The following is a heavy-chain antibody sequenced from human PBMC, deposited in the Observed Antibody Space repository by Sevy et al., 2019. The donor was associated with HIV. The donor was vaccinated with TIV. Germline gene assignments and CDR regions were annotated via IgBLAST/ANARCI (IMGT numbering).Heavy chain of an antibody. Sequence: GGSLRLSCAASGFTFSSHAMSWVRQAPGKGLEWVSAISDSGTTTYYEDSVKGRFTISRDNSKNTLYLQMDGLRAEDTAIYYCARAFTGGYQQPFDYWGQGTLGTVSS. D-gene: IGHD1-26*01. CDR2: ISDSGTTT. CDR3: ARAFTGGYQQPFDY. J-gene: IGHJ4*02. V-gene: IGHV3-23*02. CDR1: GFTFSSHA.